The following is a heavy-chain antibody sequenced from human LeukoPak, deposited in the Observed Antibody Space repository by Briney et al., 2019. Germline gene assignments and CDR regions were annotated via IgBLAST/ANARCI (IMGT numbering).Heavy chain of an antibody. Sequence: GGSLRLSCAASGFRLTSHSMTWVRQAPGKGLEWVSSISSSSRYIYYADSVKGRFTISRDNAENSVHLQMNSLRAEDTAVYYCARDRGKTDYDFWSGPIDYWGQGTLVTVSS. CDR3: ARDRGKTDYDFWSGPIDY. CDR2: ISSSSRYI. J-gene: IGHJ4*02. V-gene: IGHV3-21*01. CDR1: GFRLTSHS. D-gene: IGHD3-3*01.